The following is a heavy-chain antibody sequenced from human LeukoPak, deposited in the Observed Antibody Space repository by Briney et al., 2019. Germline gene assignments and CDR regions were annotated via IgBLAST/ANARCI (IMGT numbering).Heavy chain of an antibody. J-gene: IGHJ5*02. V-gene: IGHV7-4-1*02. CDR2: IHPNTGNP. Sequence: ASVKVSCKASGYTFTDYAMNWVRQAPGQGLEWMGWIHPNTGNPTYARGFTGRFVFSLDTSVGTTYLQISSLKAEDTAVYYCARAYQSLGGLSLPDHWGQGTLVTVSS. D-gene: IGHD3-16*02. CDR3: ARAYQSLGGLSLPDH. CDR1: GYTFTDYA.